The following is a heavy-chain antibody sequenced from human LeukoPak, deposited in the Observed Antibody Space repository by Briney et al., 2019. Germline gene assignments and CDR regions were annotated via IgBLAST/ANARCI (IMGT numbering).Heavy chain of an antibody. CDR3: ARPLYYYDSSGYYFPSYAFDI. V-gene: IGHV4-39*01. Sequence: PSETLSLTCTVSGGSISSSSYYWGWSRQPPGKGLEWIASIYYSGSTYYNPSLKSRVTISVDTSKNQFSLKLSSVTAADTAVYYCARPLYYYDSSGYYFPSYAFDIWGQGTMVTVSS. D-gene: IGHD3-22*01. J-gene: IGHJ3*02. CDR2: IYYSGST. CDR1: GGSISSSSYY.